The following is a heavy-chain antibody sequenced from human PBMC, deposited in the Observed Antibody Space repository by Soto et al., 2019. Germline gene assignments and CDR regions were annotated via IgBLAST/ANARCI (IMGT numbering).Heavy chain of an antibody. CDR3: ARRYSSAFDI. D-gene: IGHD6-13*01. CDR2: IYYSGST. J-gene: IGHJ3*02. CDR1: GGSISSGGYS. Sequence: SETLSLTCAVSGGSISSGGYSWSWIRQPPGKGLEWIGYIYYSGSTNYNPSLKSRVTISVDTSKNQFSLKLSSVTAADTAVYYCARRYSSAFDIWGQGTMVTVSS. V-gene: IGHV4-61*08.